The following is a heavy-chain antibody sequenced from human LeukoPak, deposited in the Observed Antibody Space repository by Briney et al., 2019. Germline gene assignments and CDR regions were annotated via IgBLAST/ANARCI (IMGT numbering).Heavy chain of an antibody. CDR2: IYTSGST. CDR3: ATELATVNTI. D-gene: IGHD4-11*01. J-gene: IGHJ4*02. V-gene: IGHV4-4*07. CDR1: GGSISSYY. Sequence: SETLSLTCTVSGGSISSYYWSWIPQPALKGLECIGRIYTSGSTNYNPSLKSRVTMSVDTSKNQFSLKLGSVTDADAAVYYCATELATVNTIWSQGTLVTVSS.